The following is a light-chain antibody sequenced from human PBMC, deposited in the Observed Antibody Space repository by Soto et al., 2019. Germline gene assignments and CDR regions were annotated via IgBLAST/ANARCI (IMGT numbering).Light chain of an antibody. Sequence: QSALTQPRSVSGSPGQSVTISCTGTSSDVGGYNYVSWYQQQPGKAPKLMIYDVSNRPSGVPNRFSGSKSGNTASLTISGLQAEDEADYYCSSYAGSHTYVFGRGTKLTVL. V-gene: IGLV2-11*01. CDR3: SSYAGSHTYV. CDR2: DVS. CDR1: SSDVGGYNY. J-gene: IGLJ3*02.